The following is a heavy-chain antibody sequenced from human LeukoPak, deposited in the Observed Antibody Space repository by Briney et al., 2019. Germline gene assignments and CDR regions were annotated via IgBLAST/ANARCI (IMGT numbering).Heavy chain of an antibody. CDR1: GYTFTSYC. D-gene: IGHD3-22*01. Sequence: ASVKVSCKASGYTFTSYCISWVRQAPGQGLEWMGWISAYNGNTNYAQKLQGRVTMTTDTSTSTAYMELRSLRSDDTAVYYCAREPQYNYDSSGYYDYWGQGTLVTVSS. J-gene: IGHJ4*02. CDR3: AREPQYNYDSSGYYDY. V-gene: IGHV1-18*01. CDR2: ISAYNGNT.